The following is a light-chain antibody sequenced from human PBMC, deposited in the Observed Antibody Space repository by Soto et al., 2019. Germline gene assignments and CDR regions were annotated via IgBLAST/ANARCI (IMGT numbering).Light chain of an antibody. CDR1: QGISTY. Sequence: DIQMTQSKKSLSASLGDRFTITCRASQGISTYLNWYQQKPGKAPKLLIYAASSLQSGVPSRFSGSGSETDFTLTISSLQPEDFATYSCPHIPMWTFCQGTKVDIK. CDR2: AAS. V-gene: IGKV1-39*01. J-gene: IGKJ1*01. CDR3: PHIPMWT.